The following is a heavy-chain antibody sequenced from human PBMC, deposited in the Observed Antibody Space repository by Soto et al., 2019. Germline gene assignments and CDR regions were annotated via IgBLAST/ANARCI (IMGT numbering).Heavy chain of an antibody. CDR2: IYPNTETT. V-gene: IGHV1-2*02. CDR3: ESLQTSGWPGVH. D-gene: IGHD6-25*01. CDR1: GYSFSGYY. Sequence: QVQLVHSGAETKNPGASVKVSCKASGYSFSGYYIQWVREARGQGPEWLGWIYPNTETTDSSKKFQGRVNMTSDMSTRTVYMELRDLRSDDTAVYYCESLQTSGWPGVHWGQGTLFTVSS. J-gene: IGHJ4*02.